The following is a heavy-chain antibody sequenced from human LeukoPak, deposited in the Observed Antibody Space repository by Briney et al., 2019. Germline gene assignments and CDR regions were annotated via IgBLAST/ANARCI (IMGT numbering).Heavy chain of an antibody. CDR2: IYYSGST. J-gene: IGHJ6*03. CDR3: ARAREVYMVRGSGDRARYYYYYYMDV. V-gene: IGHV4-39*07. Sequence: SETLSLTCTVSGGSISSSSYYWGWIRQPPGKGLEWIGSIYYSGSTYYNPSLKSRVTISVDTSKNQFSLKLSSVTAADTAVYYCARAREVYMVRGSGDRARYYYYYYMDVWGKGTTVTISS. CDR1: GGSISSSSYY. D-gene: IGHD3-10*01.